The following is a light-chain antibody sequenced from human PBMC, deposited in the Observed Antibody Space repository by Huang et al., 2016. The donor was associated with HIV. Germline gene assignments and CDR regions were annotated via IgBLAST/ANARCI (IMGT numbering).Light chain of an antibody. Sequence: MTQSPPSLSASIGDRVTLTCRASRDISTFLAWYQQKPGKPPRLLIYAASILHSGVPSRFSGGGSGTNFTLTVSSLQPEDGANYYCQKYDSAPRTFGQGTKLEL. V-gene: IGKV1-27*01. CDR1: RDISTF. CDR3: QKYDSAPRT. J-gene: IGKJ1*01. CDR2: AAS.